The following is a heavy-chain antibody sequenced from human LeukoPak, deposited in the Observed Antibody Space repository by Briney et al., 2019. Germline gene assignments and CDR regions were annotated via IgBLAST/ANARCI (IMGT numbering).Heavy chain of an antibody. CDR1: GWSFNDYY. CDR2: INARGDT. Sequence: SETLSLTCAVYGWSFNDYYWKWIRQPPGKGLEWIGEINARGDTNYNPSLKSRVTISVDTSKKQFSLRLTSMIAADTALYYCARGQVPAARGYNWFDPWGQGTLVTVSS. CDR3: ARGQVPAARGYNWFDP. D-gene: IGHD2-2*01. V-gene: IGHV4-34*01. J-gene: IGHJ5*02.